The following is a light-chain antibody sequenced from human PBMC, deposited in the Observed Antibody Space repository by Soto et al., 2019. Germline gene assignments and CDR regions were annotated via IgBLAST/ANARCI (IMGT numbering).Light chain of an antibody. Sequence: EILLTQSPATLSLSPGERATLSCRASQSVSSYLAWYQQKTGQAPRLLMSDASKRATGIPARFSGSGSGTDFTLTISSLEPEDFAVYYCQQRSNLPLTFGGGTKVEIK. CDR2: DAS. CDR1: QSVSSY. V-gene: IGKV3-11*01. J-gene: IGKJ4*01. CDR3: QQRSNLPLT.